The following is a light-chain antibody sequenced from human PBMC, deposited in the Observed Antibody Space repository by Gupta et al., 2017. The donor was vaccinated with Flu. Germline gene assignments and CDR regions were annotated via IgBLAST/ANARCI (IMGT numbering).Light chain of an antibody. J-gene: IGLJ3*02. CDR3: AAWDDRLSGWV. CDR2: TNN. Sequence: QSLLTQPPSVSGTPGQRVTLSCSGSSSNIGRNAVNWYQHPPGSAPRVLIYTNNQRPSAVPDRFTGSKPDTAASLAITGLQSEDEADYCCAAWDDRLSGWVFGGGTKLTVL. CDR1: SSNIGRNA. V-gene: IGLV1-44*01.